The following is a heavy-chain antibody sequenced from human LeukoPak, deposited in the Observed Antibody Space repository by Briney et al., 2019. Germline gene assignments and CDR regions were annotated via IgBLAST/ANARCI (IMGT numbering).Heavy chain of an antibody. Sequence: GGSLRLSCTASGFTFSSYEMNWVRQATGKGLEWVSYISSSGSTIYYADSVKGRFTISRDNAKNSLYLQMNSLRAEDTAVYYCARERYSSGWYLDYWGQGTLVTVSS. CDR3: ARERYSSGWYLDY. CDR1: GFTFSSYE. D-gene: IGHD6-19*01. CDR2: ISSSGSTI. V-gene: IGHV3-48*03. J-gene: IGHJ4*02.